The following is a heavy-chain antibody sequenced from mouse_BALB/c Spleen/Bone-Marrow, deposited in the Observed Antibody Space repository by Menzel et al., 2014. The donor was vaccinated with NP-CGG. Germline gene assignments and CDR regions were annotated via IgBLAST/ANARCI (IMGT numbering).Heavy chain of an antibody. CDR2: ISNGGGST. V-gene: IGHV5-12-2*01. CDR3: ARPLYYDYDGFAY. J-gene: IGHJ3*01. D-gene: IGHD2-4*01. CDR1: GFTFSSYT. Sequence: DVMLVESGGGLVQPGGSLKLSCAASGFTFSSYTMSWVRQTPEKRLEWVAYISNGGGSTYYPDTVKGRFTISRDNAKNTLYLQVSSLKSEDTAMYYCARPLYYDYDGFAYWGQGTLVTVSA.